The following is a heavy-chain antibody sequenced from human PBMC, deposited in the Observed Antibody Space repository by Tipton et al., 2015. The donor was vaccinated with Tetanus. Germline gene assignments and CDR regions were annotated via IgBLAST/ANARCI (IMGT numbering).Heavy chain of an antibody. J-gene: IGHJ5*02. CDR1: GASISSGGYF. CDR2: IYYSGST. D-gene: IGHD6-6*01. V-gene: IGHV4-31*03. Sequence: TLSLTCTVSGASISSGGYFWNWIRHHPGKGLEWIGYIYYSGSTYYNPSLKSRVAISVDTSKNQFFLKVNSVTAADTAVYYCARDQGGGRVVRLNWFDPWGQVTLVTVSS. CDR3: ARDQGGGRVVRLNWFDP.